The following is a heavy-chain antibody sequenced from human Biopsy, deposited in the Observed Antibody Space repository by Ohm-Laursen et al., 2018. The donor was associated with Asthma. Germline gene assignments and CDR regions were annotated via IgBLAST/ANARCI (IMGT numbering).Heavy chain of an antibody. D-gene: IGHD2-2*01. CDR3: ARKAGSCISRTCYSLDF. Sequence: SSVKVSCKSLGGTFNTYVIGWVRQAPGQGLEWMGGINSVFGTTTYPQKLQDRVTITADDSTSTVYMELSSLRSGDTAVYYCARKAGSCISRTCYSLDFWGQGTLVTVSS. CDR1: GGTFNTYV. CDR2: INSVFGTT. V-gene: IGHV1-69*01. J-gene: IGHJ4*02.